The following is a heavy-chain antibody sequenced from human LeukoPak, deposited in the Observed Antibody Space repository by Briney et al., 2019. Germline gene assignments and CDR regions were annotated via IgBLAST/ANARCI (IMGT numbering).Heavy chain of an antibody. J-gene: IGHJ4*02. CDR3: ARDRSSGWYGVGDY. D-gene: IGHD6-19*01. Sequence: GGSLRLSCAASGFTFSSYAMHWVRQAPGKGLEWVAVISYDGSNKYYADSVKGRFTISRDNSKNTQYLQMNSLRAEDTAVYYCARDRSSGWYGVGDYWGQGTLVTVSS. CDR1: GFTFSSYA. V-gene: IGHV3-30-3*01. CDR2: ISYDGSNK.